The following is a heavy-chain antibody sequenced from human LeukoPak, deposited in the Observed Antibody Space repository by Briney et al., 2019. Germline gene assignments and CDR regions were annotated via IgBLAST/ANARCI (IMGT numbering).Heavy chain of an antibody. CDR2: ISYDGSDK. V-gene: IGHV3-30*04. CDR3: ARFYCGGDCYFYFDY. D-gene: IGHD2-21*02. Sequence: AGGSLRLSCAASGFTFSDYAMSWVRQAPGKGLEWVAVISYDGSDKYYADSVKGRFTISRDNSKNTLYLQMNSLRAEDTAMYYCARFYCGGDCYFYFDYWGQGTLVTVSS. J-gene: IGHJ4*02. CDR1: GFTFSDYA.